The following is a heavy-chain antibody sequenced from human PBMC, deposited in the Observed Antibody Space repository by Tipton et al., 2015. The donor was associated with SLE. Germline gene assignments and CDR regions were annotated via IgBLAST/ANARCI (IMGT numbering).Heavy chain of an antibody. J-gene: IGHJ4*02. V-gene: IGHV3-15*01. D-gene: IGHD6-13*01. Sequence: VQLVQSGGGLVKPGGSLRLSCAASGFTFNNAWMSWVRQAPGKGLEWVGRIKSKTDGGSTDCAAPVKGRFTISRDDSKNTLYLQMNSLKIEDTAVYYCTTDFSLAAPDYWGQGTLVTVSS. CDR1: GFTFNNAW. CDR2: IKSKTDGGST. CDR3: TTDFSLAAPDY.